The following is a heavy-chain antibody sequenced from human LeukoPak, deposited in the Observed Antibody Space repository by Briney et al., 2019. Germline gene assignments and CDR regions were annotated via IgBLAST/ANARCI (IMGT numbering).Heavy chain of an antibody. J-gene: IGHJ6*02. CDR3: ARSVVRGVMDV. Sequence: GGSLRLSCSVSGFPFSIFNMNWVRQAPGKGLEWVSSISSSSSYIYYADSVKGRFTISRDNAKNSLYLQMNSLRAEDTAVYYCARSVVRGVMDVWGQGTTVTVSS. CDR2: ISSSSSYI. CDR1: GFPFSIFN. V-gene: IGHV3-21*01. D-gene: IGHD3-10*01.